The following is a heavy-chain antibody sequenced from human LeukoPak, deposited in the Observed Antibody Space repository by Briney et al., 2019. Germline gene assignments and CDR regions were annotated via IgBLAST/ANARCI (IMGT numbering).Heavy chain of an antibody. CDR3: ARHRDCSSTSCYTPNDAFDI. V-gene: IGHV5-51*01. D-gene: IGHD2-2*02. CDR1: GYSFTSYW. CDR2: IYPGDSDT. Sequence: GESLKISCKGSGYSFTSYWIGWVRQMPWKGLEWMGIIYPGDSDTRYSPSFQGQVTISADKSISTAYLQWSSLKASDTAMYYCARHRDCSSTSCYTPNDAFDIWGQGTMVTVSS. J-gene: IGHJ3*02.